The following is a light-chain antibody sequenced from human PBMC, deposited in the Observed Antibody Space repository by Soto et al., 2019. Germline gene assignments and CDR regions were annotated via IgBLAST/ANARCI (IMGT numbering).Light chain of an antibody. J-gene: IGLJ1*01. CDR1: SSNVGSYKL. V-gene: IGLV2-23*02. CDR3: CSSGGSPTYV. Sequence: QSALTQPASVSGSPGQSITISCTGTSSNVGSYKLVSWYQQHPGKAPKLMIFEVNKRPSGVSNRFSGSKSGNTASLTISGLKVEDEADYYSCSSGGSPTYVFGTGTKLTVL. CDR2: EVN.